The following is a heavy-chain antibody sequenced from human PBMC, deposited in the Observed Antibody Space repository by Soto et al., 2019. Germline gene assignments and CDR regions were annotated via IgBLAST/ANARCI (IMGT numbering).Heavy chain of an antibody. J-gene: IGHJ4*02. CDR3: AKADIVATMEDYFDH. CDR2: ISYDGSDK. Sequence: QVQLVESGGGVVQPGRSLRLSCAASGFTFSSFGIHWDRQAPGKGLEWVAVISYDGSDKYYADSVKGRFTISRDNSKNTLYLQMNSLRADDTAVYYCAKADIVATMEDYFDHWGQGTLVTVSS. V-gene: IGHV3-30*18. CDR1: GFTFSSFG. D-gene: IGHD5-12*01.